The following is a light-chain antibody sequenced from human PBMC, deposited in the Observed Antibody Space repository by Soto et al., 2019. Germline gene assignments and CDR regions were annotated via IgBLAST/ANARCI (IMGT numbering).Light chain of an antibody. J-gene: IGLJ2*01. CDR2: EDT. CDR3: CSFAGGNSFVL. Sequence: QSVLTQPASVSGSPGQPIATFCTGTSSDVGTYNPVSWYQHHPGKAPKLMIYEDTKRPSGVSNRFAGSKSGNTASLTISGLQAEDEADYYCCSFAGGNSFVLFGGGTKVTVL. CDR1: SSDVGTYNP. V-gene: IGLV2-23*02.